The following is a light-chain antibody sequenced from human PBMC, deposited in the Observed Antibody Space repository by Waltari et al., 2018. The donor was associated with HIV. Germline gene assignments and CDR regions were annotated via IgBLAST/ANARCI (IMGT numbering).Light chain of an antibody. CDR3: QQYNNYSRT. J-gene: IGKJ3*01. Sequence: DIQMTQSPSTLSASIGDRVTITCRASHNVSRSLAWYQQKSGKTPKLLIYKASNLESGVPSRFTGSGYGTEFTLTISSLQPDDFAIYYCQQYNNYSRTFGPGTKVDIK. CDR2: KAS. V-gene: IGKV1-5*03. CDR1: HNVSRS.